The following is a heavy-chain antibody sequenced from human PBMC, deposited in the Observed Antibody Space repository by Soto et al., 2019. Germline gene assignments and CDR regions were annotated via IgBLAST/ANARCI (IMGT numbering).Heavy chain of an antibody. CDR2: IYYSGST. Sequence: XATLSLTCTVSGGSISSYYWSWIRQPPGKGLEWIGYIYYSGSTNYNPSLKSRVTISVDTSKNQFSLKLSSVTAADTAVYYCARDPLQYYFDYWGQGTLVTVSS. CDR3: ARDPLQYYFDY. V-gene: IGHV4-59*01. D-gene: IGHD4-4*01. CDR1: GGSISSYY. J-gene: IGHJ4*02.